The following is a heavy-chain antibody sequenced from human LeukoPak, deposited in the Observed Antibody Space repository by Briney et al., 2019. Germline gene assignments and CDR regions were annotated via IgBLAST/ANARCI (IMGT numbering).Heavy chain of an antibody. CDR3: AKEYYYDSSGSYFDY. V-gene: IGHV3-30*18. D-gene: IGHD3-22*01. CDR2: ISYDGSNK. Sequence: GGSLRLSCAASGFTFSSYGMHWVRQAPGKGLEWVAVISYDGSNKYYADSVKGRFTISRDNSKNTLYLQMNSLRAEDTAVYYCAKEYYYDSSGSYFDYWGQGTLVTVSS. J-gene: IGHJ4*02. CDR1: GFTFSSYG.